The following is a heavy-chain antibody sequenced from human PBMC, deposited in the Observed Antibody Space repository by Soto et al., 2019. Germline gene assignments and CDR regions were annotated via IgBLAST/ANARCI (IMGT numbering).Heavy chain of an antibody. CDR1: GYTFTSYD. V-gene: IGHV1-8*01. D-gene: IGHD6-19*01. CDR3: ARGKGPIAVAGWYAFDI. J-gene: IGHJ3*02. Sequence: QVQLVQSGAEVKKPGASVKVSCKASGYTFTSYDINWVRQATGQGLEWMGWMTPNSGNTGYAHKFHGRVTMTRNTSIITAYMELSSLRSEDTAVYYCARGKGPIAVAGWYAFDIWGQGTMVTVSS. CDR2: MTPNSGNT.